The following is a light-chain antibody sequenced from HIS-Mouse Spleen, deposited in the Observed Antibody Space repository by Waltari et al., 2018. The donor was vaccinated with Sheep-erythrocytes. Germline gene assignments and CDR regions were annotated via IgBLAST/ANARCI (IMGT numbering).Light chain of an antibody. CDR2: LGS. Sequence: DIVMTQSPLSLPVTPGEPASISCRSSRSLLHSNVYIYLDWYLQKPGQSRQLLIYLGSNRASGVPDRFSGSGSGTDFTLKISRVEAEDVGVYYCMQALQTPLTFGQGTKLEIK. CDR1: RSLLHSNVYIY. J-gene: IGKJ2*01. V-gene: IGKV2-28*01. CDR3: MQALQTPLT.